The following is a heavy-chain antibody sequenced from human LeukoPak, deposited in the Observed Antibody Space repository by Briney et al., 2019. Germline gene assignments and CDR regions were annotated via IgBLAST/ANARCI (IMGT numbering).Heavy chain of an antibody. D-gene: IGHD4-11*01. V-gene: IGHV1-69*04. CDR3: ARDRNSNYVRDYYYYGMDV. J-gene: IGHJ6*02. Sequence: AASVKVSCKASGGTFSSYAISWVRQAPGQGLEWMGRIIPILGIANYAQKFQGRVTITADKSTSTAYMELSSLRSEDTAVYYCARDRNSNYVRDYYYYGMDVWGQGTTVTVSS. CDR1: GGTFSSYA. CDR2: IIPILGIA.